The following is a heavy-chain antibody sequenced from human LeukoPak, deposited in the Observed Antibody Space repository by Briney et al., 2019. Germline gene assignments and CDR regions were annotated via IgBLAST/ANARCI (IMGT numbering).Heavy chain of an antibody. Sequence: SETLSLTCTVSGGSISSYYWSWIRQPAGKGLEWIGRLYSSGSTHHNPSLKSRVTMSVDTSKNQFSLKLSSVTAADTAVYYCARGPEYCSSTSCPIDYWGQGTLVTVSS. CDR1: GGSISSYY. J-gene: IGHJ4*02. V-gene: IGHV4-4*07. CDR2: LYSSGST. CDR3: ARGPEYCSSTSCPIDY. D-gene: IGHD2-2*01.